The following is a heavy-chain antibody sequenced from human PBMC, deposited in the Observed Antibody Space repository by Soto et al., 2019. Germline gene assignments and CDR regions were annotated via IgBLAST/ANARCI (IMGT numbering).Heavy chain of an antibody. V-gene: IGHV1-18*01. J-gene: IGHJ6*02. CDR2: ISAYNGNT. CDR3: ASGIVVVTATTDYYGMDV. D-gene: IGHD2-21*02. Sequence: ASVKVSCKASGYTSTSYGISWVRQAPGQGLEWMGWISAYNGNTNYAQKLQGRVTMTTDTSTSTAYMELRSLRSDDTAVYYCASGIVVVTATTDYYGMDVWGQGTTVTVSS. CDR1: GYTSTSYG.